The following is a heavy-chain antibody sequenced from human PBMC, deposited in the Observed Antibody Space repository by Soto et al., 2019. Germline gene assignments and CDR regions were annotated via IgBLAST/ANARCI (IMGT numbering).Heavy chain of an antibody. CDR3: ARGAADTAMVDS. Sequence: ETLSLTCTVSGCSIRSYYWTWIRQPPGKGLEWLGYIFYSGSTFYNPSLKSRVTISIHTSKSQFSLQLTSVTAADTAVYYCARGAADTAMVDSWGQGTLVTVSS. D-gene: IGHD5-18*01. CDR2: IFYSGST. J-gene: IGHJ4*02. CDR1: GCSIRSYY. V-gene: IGHV4-59*01.